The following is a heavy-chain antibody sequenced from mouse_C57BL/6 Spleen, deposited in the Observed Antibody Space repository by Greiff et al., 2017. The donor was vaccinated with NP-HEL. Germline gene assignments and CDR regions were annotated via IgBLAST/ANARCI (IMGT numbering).Heavy chain of an antibody. CDR1: GYAFSSYW. CDR3: ERGSDYYGSSIGFED. J-gene: IGHJ2*01. CDR2: IYPSDGDT. Sequence: QVQLKQSGAELVKPGASVKFSCKASGYAFSSYWMNWVKQRPGQGLEWIGLIYPSDGDTNYNGKFKGKATLTADKSSSTAYMQLSSLTSEDSAVYFCERGSDYYGSSIGFEDWGTGITLTVAS. D-gene: IGHD1-1*01. V-gene: IGHV1-80*01.